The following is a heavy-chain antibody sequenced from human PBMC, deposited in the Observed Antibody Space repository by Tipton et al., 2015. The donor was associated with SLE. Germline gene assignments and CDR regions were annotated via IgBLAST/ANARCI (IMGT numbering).Heavy chain of an antibody. D-gene: IGHD6-13*01. Sequence: RSLRLSCAASRFTFNSYVMHWVRQAPGKGLEWVAAISHDGSNKYHADSVKGRFTISRDNSKNTLYLQMNSLRAEDTAVYYCARGGMGQQLVLDAFDIWGQGTMVTVSS. CDR1: RFTFNSYV. J-gene: IGHJ3*02. CDR3: ARGGMGQQLVLDAFDI. V-gene: IGHV3-30-3*01. CDR2: ISHDGSNK.